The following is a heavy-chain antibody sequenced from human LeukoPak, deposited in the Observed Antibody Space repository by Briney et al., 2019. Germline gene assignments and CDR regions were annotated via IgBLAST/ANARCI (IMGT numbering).Heavy chain of an antibody. V-gene: IGHV3-7*01. D-gene: IGHD3-16*01. CDR2: IGYVGGEK. Sequence: GGSLRLSCVASGFTFNNYWMSWVRQAPGKGLEWVANIGYVGGEKYYVDSVKGRFTISRDNTKNSLFLQMNSLRVDDMAVYYCARGRGWVDYWGRGTLVTVSS. CDR1: GFTFNNYW. CDR3: ARGRGWVDY. J-gene: IGHJ4*02.